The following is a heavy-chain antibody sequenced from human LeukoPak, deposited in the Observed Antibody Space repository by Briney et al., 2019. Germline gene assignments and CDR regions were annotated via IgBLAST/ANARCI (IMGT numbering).Heavy chain of an antibody. V-gene: IGHV3-66*01. Sequence: GGSLRLSCVASGFTVSNNHVSWVRQAPGKGLEWVSLIDNAGGTYYADSVKGRFTTSRDDSENTLYLQMNSLRAEDTALYYCMGYGGNSFWGQGTLVTVSS. CDR2: IDNAGGT. CDR3: MGYGGNSF. CDR1: GFTVSNNH. D-gene: IGHD4-23*01. J-gene: IGHJ4*02.